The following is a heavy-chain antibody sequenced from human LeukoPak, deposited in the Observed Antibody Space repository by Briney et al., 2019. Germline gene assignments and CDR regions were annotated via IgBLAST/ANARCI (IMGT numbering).Heavy chain of an antibody. V-gene: IGHV4-34*01. D-gene: IGHD2-2*01. CDR1: GGSFSGYY. CDR2: INHSGST. CDR3: ARWRNRWNLGYCSSTSCPIYPPDY. Sequence: SETLSLTCAVYGGSFSGYYWSWIRQPPGKGLEWIGEINHSGSTNYNPSLKSRVTISVDTSKNQFSLKLSSVTAADTAVYYCARWRNRWNLGYCSSTSCPIYPPDYWGQGTLVTVSS. J-gene: IGHJ4*02.